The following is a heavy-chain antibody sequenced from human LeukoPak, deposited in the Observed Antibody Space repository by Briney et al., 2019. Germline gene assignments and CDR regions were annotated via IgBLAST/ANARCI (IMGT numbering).Heavy chain of an antibody. CDR1: GFTFSSYT. Sequence: GGSLRLSCAASGFTFSSYTVNWVRQAPGKGLEWVSSISGSSRHKYYADSVKGRFTISSDNAKNSLYLQMNSLRAEDTAVYYCARAANFAAGYYIDYWGQGTLVTVSS. D-gene: IGHD6-13*01. V-gene: IGHV3-21*01. CDR3: ARAANFAAGYYIDY. J-gene: IGHJ4*02. CDR2: ISGSSRHK.